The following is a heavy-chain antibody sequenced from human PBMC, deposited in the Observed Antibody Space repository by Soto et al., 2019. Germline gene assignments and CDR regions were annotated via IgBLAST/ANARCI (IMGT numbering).Heavy chain of an antibody. Sequence: GGSLRLSCAASGFTFSPYAMHWVRQAPGKGLEWVAVISYDGSNKYYADSVKGRFTISRDNSKNTLYLQMDSLRAEDTAVYYCAKDRDEDLFGDFRGIIDSWGQGTLVTVSS. V-gene: IGHV3-30*18. J-gene: IGHJ4*02. CDR1: GFTFSPYA. CDR3: AKDRDEDLFGDFRGIIDS. CDR2: ISYDGSNK. D-gene: IGHD4-17*01.